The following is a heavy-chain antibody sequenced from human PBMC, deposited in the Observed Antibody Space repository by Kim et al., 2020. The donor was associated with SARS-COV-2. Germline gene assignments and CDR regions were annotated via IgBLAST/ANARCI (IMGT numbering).Heavy chain of an antibody. J-gene: IGHJ3*02. V-gene: IGHV3-9*01. CDR3: AKDIRWGIAVAGLSGVDAFDI. CDR1: GFTFDDYA. CDR2: ISWNSGSI. D-gene: IGHD6-19*01. Sequence: GGSLRLSCAASGFTFDDYAMHWVRQAPGKGLEWVSGISWNSGSIGYADSVKGRFTISRDNAKNSLYLQMNSLRAEDTALYYCAKDIRWGIAVAGLSGVDAFDIWGQGTMVTVSS.